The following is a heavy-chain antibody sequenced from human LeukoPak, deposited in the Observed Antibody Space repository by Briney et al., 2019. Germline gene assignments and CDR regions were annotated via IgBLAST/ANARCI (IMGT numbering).Heavy chain of an antibody. CDR2: IHYSGST. Sequence: PSETLSLTCIVSGGSIRTSSYYWGWIRQTPGKGLEWIGSIHYSGSTYYNPSLKSRVTISVETSQFSLNLMSVTPADTAMYYCARDNAASYYSWFGTWGQRIMVTVSS. D-gene: IGHD3-10*01. CDR1: GGSIRTSSYY. CDR3: ARDNAASYYSWFGT. V-gene: IGHV4-39*07. J-gene: IGHJ5*02.